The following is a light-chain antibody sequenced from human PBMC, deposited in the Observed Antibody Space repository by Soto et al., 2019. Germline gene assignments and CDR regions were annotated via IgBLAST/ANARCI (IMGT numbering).Light chain of an antibody. CDR1: SSDFGGYNY. J-gene: IGLJ1*01. CDR3: CSYAGSNNLKV. CDR2: EVT. V-gene: IGLV2-8*01. Sequence: VLTQPPSASGSPGRSVTISCTGTSSDFGGYNYVSWYQQHPGKAPKLMIYEVTKRPSGVPDRFSGSKSGNTASLTVSGLQAEDEADYYCCSYAGSNNLKVFGNGTKVTVL.